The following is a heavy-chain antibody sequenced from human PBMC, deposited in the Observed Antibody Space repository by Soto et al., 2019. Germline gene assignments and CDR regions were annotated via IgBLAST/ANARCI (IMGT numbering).Heavy chain of an antibody. V-gene: IGHV4-59*01. D-gene: IGHD3-10*01. CDR1: GGSISSYY. J-gene: IGHJ5*02. Sequence: SETLSLTCTVSGGSISSYYWSWIRQPPGKGLEWIGYIYYSGSTNYNPSLKSRVTISVDTSKNQFSLKLSSVTAADTAVYYCARGITMVRGERHAEKFPNGFDPWGQGTLVTVSS. CDR2: IYYSGST. CDR3: ARGITMVRGERHAEKFPNGFDP.